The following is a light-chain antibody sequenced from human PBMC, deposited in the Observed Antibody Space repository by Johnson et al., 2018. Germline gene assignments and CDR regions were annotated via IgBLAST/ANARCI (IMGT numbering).Light chain of an antibody. CDR3: GTWDSSLSAGNV. CDR1: SSNIGNNY. J-gene: IGLJ1*01. V-gene: IGLV1-51*02. Sequence: QSVLTQPPSVSAAPGQKVTISCSGSSSNIGNNYVSWYQQLPGTAPKLLIYENNKRPSGIPDRFSGSKSGPSATLGITGLPTGDEAVYYGGTWDSSLSAGNVFGTGTKVTGL. CDR2: ENN.